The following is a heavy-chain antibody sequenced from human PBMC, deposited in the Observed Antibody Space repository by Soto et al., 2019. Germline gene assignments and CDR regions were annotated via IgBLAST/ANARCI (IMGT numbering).Heavy chain of an antibody. D-gene: IGHD6-6*01. J-gene: IGHJ5*02. V-gene: IGHV3-9*01. CDR2: ISWNSGNI. Sequence: GGSLRLSCAASGFSFDGYAMNWVRQPPGKGLEWVSGISWNSGNIDYADSVKGRFTISRDNAKNSLYLQMNSLRAEDTALYYCVKASTYSSSQGWFDPWGQGTMVTVSS. CDR1: GFSFDGYA. CDR3: VKASTYSSSQGWFDP.